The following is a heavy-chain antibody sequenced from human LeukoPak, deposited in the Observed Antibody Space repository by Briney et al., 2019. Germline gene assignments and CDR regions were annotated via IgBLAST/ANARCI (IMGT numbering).Heavy chain of an antibody. CDR1: GGSTSSSSYY. D-gene: IGHD6-6*01. J-gene: IGHJ4*02. CDR2: IYYSGST. CDR3: ARGGIAARLPDY. Sequence: PSETLSLTCIVSGGSTSSSSYYWGWIRQPPGKGLEWIWSIYYSGSTYYNPSLKSRVTISVDTSKNQFSLQLSSVTAADTAVYYCARGGIAARLPDYWGQGTLVTVSS. V-gene: IGHV4-39*01.